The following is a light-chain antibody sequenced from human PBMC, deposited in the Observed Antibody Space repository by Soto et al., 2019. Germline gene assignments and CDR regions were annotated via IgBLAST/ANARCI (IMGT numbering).Light chain of an antibody. CDR1: QSVSSSY. CDR2: GAY. V-gene: IGKV3-20*01. J-gene: IGKJ3*01. Sequence: EIVLTQSPGTLSLSPGERATLSCRASQSVSSSYLARYQQKPRQAPRLLIYGAYSRATGLPDSFSCSGSGTDFTLTIRRLEPEDFAVYYCQQYGSSPFAFGPGTKVHIK. CDR3: QQYGSSPFA.